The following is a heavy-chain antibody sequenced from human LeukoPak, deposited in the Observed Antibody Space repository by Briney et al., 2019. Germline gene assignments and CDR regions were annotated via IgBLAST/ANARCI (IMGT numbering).Heavy chain of an antibody. J-gene: IGHJ3*02. V-gene: IGHV1-24*01. CDR1: GYTLTELS. CDR2: FDPEDGET. CDR3: ARVVGQWLYAFDI. Sequence: GASVKVSCKVSGYTLTELSMHWVRQAPGKGLEWMGGFDPEDGETIYAQKFQGRVTITADKSTSTAYMELSSLRSEDTAVYYCARVVGQWLYAFDIWGQGTMVTVSS. D-gene: IGHD6-19*01.